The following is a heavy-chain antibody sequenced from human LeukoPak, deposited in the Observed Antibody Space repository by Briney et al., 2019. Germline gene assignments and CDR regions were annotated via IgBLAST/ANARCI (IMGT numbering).Heavy chain of an antibody. J-gene: IGHJ4*02. D-gene: IGHD2-15*01. V-gene: IGHV1-69*13. CDR3: ARADLTDCSGGSCYPRFDY. Sequence: ASVKVSCKASGGTFSSYAISWVRQAPGQGLEWMGGIIPIFGTANYAQKFQGRVTITADESTSTAYMELSSLRSEDTAVYYCARADLTDCSGGSCYPRFDYWGRGTLVTVSS. CDR2: IIPIFGTA. CDR1: GGTFSSYA.